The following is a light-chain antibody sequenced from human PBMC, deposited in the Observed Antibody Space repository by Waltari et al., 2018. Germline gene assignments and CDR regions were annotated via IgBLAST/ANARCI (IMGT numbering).Light chain of an antibody. V-gene: IGKV1-39*01. J-gene: IGKJ1*01. CDR1: LSISSD. CDR2: AAT. Sequence: DIQMTQSPSSLSASVGDRVTITCWASLSISSDLNWYQQKPGKAPKLLIYAATSLQSGVPSRFSGRGAETDFNLTISSLQPEDFATFCCRQSYSTPGTSGEGTKVKIK. CDR3: RQSYSTPGT.